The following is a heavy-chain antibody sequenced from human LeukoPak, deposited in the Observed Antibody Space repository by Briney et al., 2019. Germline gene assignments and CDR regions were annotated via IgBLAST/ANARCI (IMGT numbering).Heavy chain of an antibody. Sequence: GESLKISCQGSGYSFTSYWIAWVRQLPGKGLEWMGIIYPGDSDTRYSPSFQGQVTISADKSISTAYLQWSSLKASDTAMYYCARPHYSNYYFDYWGQGTLVTVSS. CDR1: GYSFTSYW. CDR2: IYPGDSDT. V-gene: IGHV5-51*01. J-gene: IGHJ4*02. D-gene: IGHD4-11*01. CDR3: ARPHYSNYYFDY.